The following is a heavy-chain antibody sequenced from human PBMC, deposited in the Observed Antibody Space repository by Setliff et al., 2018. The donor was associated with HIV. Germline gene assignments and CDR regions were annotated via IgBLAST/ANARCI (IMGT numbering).Heavy chain of an antibody. CDR1: GGSIGGYH. D-gene: IGHD2-15*01. CDR2: IYWDDDK. V-gene: IGHV2-5*08. J-gene: IGHJ4*02. Sequence: PSETLSLTCTGSGGSIGGYHWSWIRQPPGKALEWLALIYWDDDKRYSPSLKSRLTITKDTSTNQVVLTMTNMDPVDTATYYCAHSPEFYSSIVWGQGRLVTVSS. CDR3: AHSPEFYSSIV.